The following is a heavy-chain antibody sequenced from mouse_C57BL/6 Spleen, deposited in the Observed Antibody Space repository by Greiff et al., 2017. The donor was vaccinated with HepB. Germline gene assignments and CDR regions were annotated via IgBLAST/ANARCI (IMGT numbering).Heavy chain of an antibody. D-gene: IGHD3-3*01. CDR2: IDPENGDT. V-gene: IGHV14-4*01. Sequence: EVQLQQSGAELVRLGASVKLSCTASGFNIKDDYMHWVKQRPEQGLEWIGWIDPENGDTEYASKFQGKATITADTSSNTAYLQLSSLTSEDTAVYYCTTRGRGYWGQGTTLTVSS. CDR1: GFNIKDDY. CDR3: TTRGRGY. J-gene: IGHJ2*01.